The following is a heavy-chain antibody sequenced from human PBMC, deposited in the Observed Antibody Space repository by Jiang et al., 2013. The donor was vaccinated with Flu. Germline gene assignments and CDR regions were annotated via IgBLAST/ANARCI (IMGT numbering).Heavy chain of an antibody. V-gene: IGHV4-61*02. J-gene: IGHJ5*02. D-gene: IGHD6-19*01. CDR3: ARDAVAGTWWFDP. CDR1: GGSISSGSYY. CDR2: IYTSGST. Sequence: GLVKPSQTLSLTCTVSGGSISSGSYYWSWIRQPAGKGLEWIGRIYTSGSTNYNPSLKSRVTISVDTSKNQFSLKLSSVTAADTAVYYCARDAVAGTWWFDPWGQGTLVTVSS.